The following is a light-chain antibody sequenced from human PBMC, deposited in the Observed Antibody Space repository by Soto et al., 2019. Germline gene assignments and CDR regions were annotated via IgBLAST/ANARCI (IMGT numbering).Light chain of an antibody. CDR3: QQYGRSPPIT. J-gene: IGKJ5*01. V-gene: IGKV3-20*01. Sequence: EIVLTQSPGTLSLSPGERATLSCRASQSVSSSYLAWYQQKPGQAPRLLIYGASSRATGIPDRFSGSGSGAYFTLTISRLEPEDFAVNYCQQYGRSPPITFGQGTRPEIK. CDR2: GAS. CDR1: QSVSSSY.